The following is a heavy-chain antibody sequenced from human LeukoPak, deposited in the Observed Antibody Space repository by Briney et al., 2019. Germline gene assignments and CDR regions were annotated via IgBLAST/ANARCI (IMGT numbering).Heavy chain of an antibody. D-gene: IGHD3-22*01. Sequence: GGSLRLSCAASGFTFSNYAMAWVRQAPGKGLEWVSGISGTGVSTYYPDSVKGRFTISRDNSKKTLYLQMNSLRAEDTAVYYCTKYHIDDSSSRNSFDYWGQGTLVTVSS. CDR1: GFTFSNYA. V-gene: IGHV3-23*01. CDR3: TKYHIDDSSSRNSFDY. J-gene: IGHJ4*02. CDR2: ISGTGVST.